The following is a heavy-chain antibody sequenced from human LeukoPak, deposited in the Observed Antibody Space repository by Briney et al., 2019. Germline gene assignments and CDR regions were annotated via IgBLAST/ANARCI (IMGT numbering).Heavy chain of an antibody. CDR2: IYSTGRV. D-gene: IGHD3-22*01. CDR3: ASGYYDSSGYF. J-gene: IGHJ4*02. CDR1: AVSITSGTYY. V-gene: IGHV4-61*02. Sequence: PSETLSLTCTVSAVSITSGTYYWTWIRQPAGKGLEWIGRIYSTGRVNYNPSLKSRVTMLLDTSKNHISLKLTSVTAADTAMYYCASGYYDSSGYFWGQGTLVTVSS.